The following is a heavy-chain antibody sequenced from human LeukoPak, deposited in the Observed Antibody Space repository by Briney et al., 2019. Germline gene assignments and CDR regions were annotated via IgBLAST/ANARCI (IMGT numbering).Heavy chain of an antibody. D-gene: IGHD1-26*01. J-gene: IGHJ1*01. V-gene: IGHV4-30-4*08. Sequence: SETLSLTCTVSGGSISSGDYYWSWIRQPPGKGLEWIGYIYYSGSTYYNPSLKSRVTISVDTSKNQFSLKLSSVTAADTAVYYCARAGAPSRWELPKYFQHWGQGTLVTVSS. CDR1: GGSISSGDYY. CDR3: ARAGAPSRWELPKYFQH. CDR2: IYYSGST.